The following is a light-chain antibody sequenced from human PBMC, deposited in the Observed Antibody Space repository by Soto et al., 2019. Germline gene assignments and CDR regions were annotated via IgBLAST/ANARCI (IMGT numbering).Light chain of an antibody. CDR2: EVS. CDR1: SSDVGGYNY. V-gene: IGLV2-14*01. J-gene: IGLJ1*01. CDR3: GSYTSSSTRV. Sequence: QSVLTQPASVSGSPGQSITISCTGTSSDVGGYNYVSWYQQHPGKAPKLMTYEVSNRPSGISNRFSGSKSGNTASLTISGLQAEFEADYYCGSYTSSSTRVFGTGTKLTVL.